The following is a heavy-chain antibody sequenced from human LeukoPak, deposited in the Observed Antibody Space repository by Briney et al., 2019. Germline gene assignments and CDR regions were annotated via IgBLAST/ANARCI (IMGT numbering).Heavy chain of an antibody. Sequence: GGSLRLSCAASGFTFSSYGMSWVRQAPGKGLEWVSSISNSGESTWYADSVKGRFTISRDNSKNTLYLQMNSLRAEDTAVYYCAKSGYNRFDYWGQGTLVTVPS. CDR2: ISNSGEST. CDR1: GFTFSSYG. D-gene: IGHD5-24*01. V-gene: IGHV3-23*01. CDR3: AKSGYNRFDY. J-gene: IGHJ4*02.